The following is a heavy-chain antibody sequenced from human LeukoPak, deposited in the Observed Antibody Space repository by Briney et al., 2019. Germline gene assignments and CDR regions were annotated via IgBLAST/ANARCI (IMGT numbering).Heavy chain of an antibody. CDR1: GGSISSYY. CDR2: IYYSGST. J-gene: IGHJ3*02. CDR3: ARVITGTYDAFDI. D-gene: IGHD1-20*01. Sequence: SETLSLTCTVSGGSISSYYWSWIRQPPGKGLEWIGYIYYSGSTDYNPSLKSRVTISVDTSKNQFSLKLSSVTAADTAVYYCARVITGTYDAFDIWGQGTMVTVSS. V-gene: IGHV4-59*01.